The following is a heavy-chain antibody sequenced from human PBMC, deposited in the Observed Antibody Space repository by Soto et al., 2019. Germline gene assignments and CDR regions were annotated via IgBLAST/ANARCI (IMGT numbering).Heavy chain of an antibody. CDR3: ARLATDSYYYYYYMDV. J-gene: IGHJ6*03. D-gene: IGHD2-21*02. CDR2: IYYSGST. CDR1: GGSIRTYF. V-gene: IGHV4-59*08. Sequence: SETLSLTCTVSGGSIRTYFWSWIRQPPGKGLEWIGSIYYSGSTYYNPSLKSRVTISVDTSKNQFSLKLSSVTAADTAVYYCARLATDSYYYYYYMDVWGKGTTVTVSS.